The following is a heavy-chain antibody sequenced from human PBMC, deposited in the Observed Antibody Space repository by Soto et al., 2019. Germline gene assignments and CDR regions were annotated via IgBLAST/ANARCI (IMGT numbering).Heavy chain of an antibody. Sequence: SETLSLTCSVSGGSLSKYYWSWIRQPAGKGLEWIGRISTSGHVVSKVSLRSRLTTSVDMSNNHFSLKLTSVTAADTAVYYCARDNNDFLSLYPLAFDYWGHGALVTVSS. CDR2: ISTSGHV. CDR3: ARDNNDFLSLYPLAFDY. CDR1: GGSLSKYY. D-gene: IGHD3-3*01. J-gene: IGHJ4*01. V-gene: IGHV4-4*07.